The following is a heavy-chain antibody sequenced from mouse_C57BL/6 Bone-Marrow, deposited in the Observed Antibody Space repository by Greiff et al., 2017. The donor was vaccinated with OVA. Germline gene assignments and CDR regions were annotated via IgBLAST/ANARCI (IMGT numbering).Heavy chain of an antibody. J-gene: IGHJ1*03. CDR3: ARINYRYFDV. CDR2: ISSGSSTF. CDR1: GFTFSDYR. V-gene: IGHV5-17*01. Sequence: EVHLVASGGGLVKPGGSLKLSCAASGFTFSDYRIHRVRQAPGKGPEWVAYISSGSSTFYNADTVKGRFTISRDNAKNTLFLQMTSLRSEDTAMYYCARINYRYFDVWGTGTTVTVSS.